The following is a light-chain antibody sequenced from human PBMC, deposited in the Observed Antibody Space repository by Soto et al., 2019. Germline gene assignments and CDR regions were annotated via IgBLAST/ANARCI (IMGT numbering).Light chain of an antibody. CDR3: SSYTSSSIVV. CDR1: SSDVGGYNS. Sequence: QSALTQPASVSGSPGQSSTISCTGTSSDVGGYNSVSWYQQHPGKAPKLMIYEVSNRPSGVSNRFSGSKSGNTASRTISVLHAEDEADYYCSSYTSSSIVVVGGGTKLTVL. J-gene: IGLJ2*01. V-gene: IGLV2-14*01. CDR2: EVS.